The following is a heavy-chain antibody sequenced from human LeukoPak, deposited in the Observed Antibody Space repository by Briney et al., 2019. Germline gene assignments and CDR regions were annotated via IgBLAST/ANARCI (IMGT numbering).Heavy chain of an antibody. Sequence: PWASVKVSCKASGYTFTNYYIHWVRQAPGQGLEWMGWINPNNSDTNYAQTFHGRVTMTRGTSISTAYMELSRLKSDDTAVYYCARLVWGVDYYYYYMDVWGKGTTVTVSS. CDR2: INPNNSDT. V-gene: IGHV1-2*02. J-gene: IGHJ6*03. CDR1: GYTFTNYY. CDR3: ARLVWGVDYYYYYMDV. D-gene: IGHD3-10*01.